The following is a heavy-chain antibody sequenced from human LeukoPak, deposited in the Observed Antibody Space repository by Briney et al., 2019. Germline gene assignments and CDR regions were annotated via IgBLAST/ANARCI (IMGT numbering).Heavy chain of an antibody. CDR1: GFTFSSYW. J-gene: IGHJ3*02. Sequence: GGSLRLSCAASGFTFSSYWMHWVRQAPGKGLVWVSRINSDGSSTSYADSVKGRFTISRDNAKNTLYLQMNSLRAEDTAVYYCARGDYYDSSGYYYGDAFDIWGQGTMVTVSS. CDR3: ARGDYYDSSGYYYGDAFDI. V-gene: IGHV3-74*01. CDR2: INSDGSST. D-gene: IGHD3-22*01.